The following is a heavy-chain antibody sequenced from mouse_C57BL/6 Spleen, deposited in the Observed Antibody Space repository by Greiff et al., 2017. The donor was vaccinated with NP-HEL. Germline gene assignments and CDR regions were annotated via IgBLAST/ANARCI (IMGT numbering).Heavy chain of an antibody. J-gene: IGHJ1*03. Sequence: QVQLQQPGAALVKPGASVKLSCKASGYTFTSYWMPWVKQRPGRGLEWLGRLDPNSGGTKYNEKFKSKATLTVDKPSSTADMQRSSLTSEDSAVYYCARRYDYDRYFDVWGTGTTVTVSS. CDR1: GYTFTSYW. V-gene: IGHV1-72*01. CDR3: ARRYDYDRYFDV. D-gene: IGHD2-4*01. CDR2: LDPNSGGT.